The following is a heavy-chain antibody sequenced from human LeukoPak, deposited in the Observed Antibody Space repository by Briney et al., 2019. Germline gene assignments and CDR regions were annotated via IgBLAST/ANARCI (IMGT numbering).Heavy chain of an antibody. V-gene: IGHV3-21*04. Sequence: GGSLRLSCAASGFTFSSYSMNWVRQAPGKGLEWVSSISSSSSYIYYADSVKGRFTISRDNAKNSLYLQMNSLRAEDTAVYYCAKDGPLGDYDNYFDYWGQGTLVTVSS. CDR3: AKDGPLGDYDNYFDY. J-gene: IGHJ4*02. D-gene: IGHD4-17*01. CDR2: ISSSSSYI. CDR1: GFTFSSYS.